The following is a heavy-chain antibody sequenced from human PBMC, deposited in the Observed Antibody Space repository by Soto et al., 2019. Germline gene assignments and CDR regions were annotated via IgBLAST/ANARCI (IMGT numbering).Heavy chain of an antibody. CDR1: GYTFTSYY. CDR2: INPSGGST. Sequence: QVQLVQSGAEVKKPGASVKVSCKASGYTFTSYYMHWVRQAPGQGLEWMGIINPSGGSTSYAQKFQGRVTMTRDTPTSTVYMELSSLRSEDTAVYYCAREPNAQYSSSSVAGWYFDLWGRGTLVTVSS. CDR3: AREPNAQYSSSSVAGWYFDL. V-gene: IGHV1-46*01. J-gene: IGHJ2*01. D-gene: IGHD6-6*01.